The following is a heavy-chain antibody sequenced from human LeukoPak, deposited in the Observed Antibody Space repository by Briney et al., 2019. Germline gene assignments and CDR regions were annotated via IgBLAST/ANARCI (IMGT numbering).Heavy chain of an antibody. CDR1: GYTFSDYA. V-gene: IGHV1-3*02. CDR3: ARWGCSSASCNASFDY. J-gene: IGHJ4*02. D-gene: IGHD2-2*01. Sequence: GASVKVSCKDSGYTFSDYAIDWVRQAPGRGLEWMGWSNSGIYKTRYSQDFQGRVTITRDTSARTVYMELSSLRSEDMAVYYCARWGCSSASCNASFDYWGQGTLVTVSS. CDR2: SNSGIYKT.